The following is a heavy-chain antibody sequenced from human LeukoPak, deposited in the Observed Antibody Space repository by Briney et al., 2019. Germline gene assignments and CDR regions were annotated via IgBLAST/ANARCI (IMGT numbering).Heavy chain of an antibody. CDR1: GGSISSGTYY. CDR2: IYTSGST. D-gene: IGHD6-19*01. V-gene: IGHV4-61*02. Sequence: SQTLSLTCTVSGGSISSGTYYWSWIRQPAGKGLEWIGRIYTSGSTNYNPSLKSRVTISVDTSKNQFSLKLSSVTAADTAVYYCARERGSDSGWYLPWFDPWGQGTLVTVSS. CDR3: ARERGSDSGWYLPWFDP. J-gene: IGHJ5*02.